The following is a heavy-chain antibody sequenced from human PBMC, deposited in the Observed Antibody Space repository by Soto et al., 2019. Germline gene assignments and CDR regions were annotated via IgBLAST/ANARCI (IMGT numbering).Heavy chain of an antibody. Sequence: QLQLQESGPGLVKPSETLSLTCTVSGGSISSRGYYWGWIRQPPGKGLEWIGTIYYSGGTYYNPPLKSRDTMSVDTSQNQSSLKLSSVPAADTAVYYCATSNWFDPWGQGTRVTVSS. CDR1: GGSISSRGYY. J-gene: IGHJ5*02. CDR3: ATSNWFDP. V-gene: IGHV4-39*01. CDR2: IYYSGGT.